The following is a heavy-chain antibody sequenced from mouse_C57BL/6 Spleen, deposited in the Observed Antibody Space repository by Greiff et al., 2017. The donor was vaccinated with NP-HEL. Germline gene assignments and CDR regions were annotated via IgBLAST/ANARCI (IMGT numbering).Heavy chain of an antibody. CDR2: IHPDSGST. J-gene: IGHJ1*03. CDR1: GYTFTSYW. V-gene: IGHV1-64*01. D-gene: IGHD1-1*01. CDR3: AYGSTYGGYFDV. Sequence: QVQLQQPGAELVKPGASVKLSCKASGYTFTSYWMHWVKQRPGQGLEWIGMIHPDSGSTNYNEKFKSKATLTVDKSSSTAYMQLSSLTSEDSAVYYCAYGSTYGGYFDVWGTGTTVTVSS.